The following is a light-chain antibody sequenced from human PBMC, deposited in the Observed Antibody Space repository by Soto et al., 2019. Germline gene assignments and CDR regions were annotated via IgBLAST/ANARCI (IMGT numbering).Light chain of an antibody. CDR2: SAS. Sequence: DIPMTQSPSSLSASVGDRVTITCRTSQGINSFLSWYQKKPGKAPYLLIYSASTLQSGVPSRFSGSGSGTDFTLTISSLQPEDFATYYCQQGFHTPPTFGPGTKVEIK. J-gene: IGKJ1*01. CDR1: QGINSF. CDR3: QQGFHTPPT. V-gene: IGKV1-39*01.